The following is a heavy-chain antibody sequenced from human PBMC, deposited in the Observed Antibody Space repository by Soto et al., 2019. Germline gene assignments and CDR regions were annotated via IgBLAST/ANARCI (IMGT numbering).Heavy chain of an antibody. V-gene: IGHV3-48*03. CDR2: ITSTGASI. Sequence: GGSLRLSCAASGFTFSNFEMNWVRQAPGKGLEWVSYITSTGASIYYADSVKGRFTISRDNAKNSLFLQMNRLRAEDTAVYYCARGNSPVNVFWGQGTLVTVSS. D-gene: IGHD3-16*02. J-gene: IGHJ4*02. CDR3: ARGNSPVNVF. CDR1: GFTFSNFE.